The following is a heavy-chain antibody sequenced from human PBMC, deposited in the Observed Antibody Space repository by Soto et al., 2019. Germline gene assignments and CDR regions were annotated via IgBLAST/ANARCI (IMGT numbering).Heavy chain of an antibody. Sequence: GGSLRLSCAASGFTFSNFYMSWVRQTPGKGLEWVASMNQDGILKGYVGSTQGRFTISRDNAKDSLFLQMDSLRADDTAVYYCVRDPEYGAIDYWGQGPMVTVSS. D-gene: IGHD4-17*01. V-gene: IGHV3-7*01. CDR1: GFTFSNFY. CDR2: MNQDGILK. J-gene: IGHJ4*02. CDR3: VRDPEYGAIDY.